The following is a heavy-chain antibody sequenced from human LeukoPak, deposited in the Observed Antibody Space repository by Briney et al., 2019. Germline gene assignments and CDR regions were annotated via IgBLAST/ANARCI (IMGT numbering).Heavy chain of an antibody. CDR3: ARPRPYSSGWYDGDY. CDR1: GGSISSYY. CDR2: IYYSGST. D-gene: IGHD6-19*01. Sequence: SETLSLTCTVSGGSISSYYWSWLRQPPGKGLEWIGYIYYSGSTNYNPSLKSRVTISVDTSKNQFSLKLSSVTAADTAVYCCARPRPYSSGWYDGDYWGQGTLVTVSS. J-gene: IGHJ4*02. V-gene: IGHV4-59*08.